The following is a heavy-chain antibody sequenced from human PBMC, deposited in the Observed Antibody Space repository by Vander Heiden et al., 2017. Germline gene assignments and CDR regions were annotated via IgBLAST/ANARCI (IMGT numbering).Heavy chain of an antibody. CDR2: IYHSGST. CDR3: ARDRNYCSGGSCYAFDY. Sequence: VQLQESGPKLVKPSGTLSLTCAVSGGSISSTNWWNWVRQPPGKGLEWIGKIYHSGSTDYSPSLKSRVTMSMDTSKNQFSLNLTSVTAADTAVYYCARDRNYCSGGSCYAFDYWGQGTLVTVPS. V-gene: IGHV4-4*02. J-gene: IGHJ4*02. CDR1: GGSISSTNW. D-gene: IGHD2-15*01.